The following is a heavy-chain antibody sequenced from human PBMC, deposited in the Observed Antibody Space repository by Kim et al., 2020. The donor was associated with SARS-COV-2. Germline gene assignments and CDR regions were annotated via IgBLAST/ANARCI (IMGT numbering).Heavy chain of an antibody. Sequence: GGSLRLSCAASGFTFSNAWMSWVRQAPGKGLEWVGRIKSKTAGGTTDYAAPVKCRFTISRDDSKNTLYLQMNSLKTEDTAVYYCTTDLDYYDSSGYYPSNPSTDFDIWGQGTMVTVSS. V-gene: IGHV3-15*01. CDR2: IKSKTAGGTT. J-gene: IGHJ3*02. CDR1: GFTFSNAW. D-gene: IGHD3-22*01. CDR3: TTDLDYYDSSGYYPSNPSTDFDI.